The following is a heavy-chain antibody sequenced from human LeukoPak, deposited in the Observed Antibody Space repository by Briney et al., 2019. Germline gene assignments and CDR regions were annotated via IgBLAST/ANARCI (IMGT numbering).Heavy chain of an antibody. Sequence: GGSLRLSCAASGFTFSSYGMTWVRQAPGKGLEWVSVISSSGDRTYYADSVTGRFTVSRDNSKDTLYLQMNSLRPEDTALYYCAKTYYYAQNWGQGTLVTVSS. CDR2: ISSSGDRT. CDR3: AKTYYYAQN. D-gene: IGHD3-10*01. V-gene: IGHV3-23*01. CDR1: GFTFSSYG. J-gene: IGHJ4*02.